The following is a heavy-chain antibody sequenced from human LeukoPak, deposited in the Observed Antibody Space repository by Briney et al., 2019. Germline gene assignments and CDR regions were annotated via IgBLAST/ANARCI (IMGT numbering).Heavy chain of an antibody. CDR2: ISGSGGST. CDR1: GFTFSNYA. D-gene: IGHD1-1*01. V-gene: IGHV3-23*01. J-gene: IGHJ4*02. CDR3: AKFSSRVERPGYFDY. Sequence: GGSLRLSCAASGFTFSNYAMSWVRQVPGRGLEWVSAISGSGGSTYYADSVKGRFTISRDNSKNTLYLQMNSLRAEDTAVYYCAKFSSRVERPGYFDYGGQGPLVTVSS.